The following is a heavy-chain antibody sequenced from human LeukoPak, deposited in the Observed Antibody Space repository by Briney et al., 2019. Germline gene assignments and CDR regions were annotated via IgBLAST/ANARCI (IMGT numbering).Heavy chain of an antibody. D-gene: IGHD2-2*01. CDR2: INWNGGST. J-gene: IGHJ4*02. CDR3: ARVGDIVVVPAYFDY. Sequence: GGSLRLSCAASGFTFDDCGMSWVRQAPGKGLEWVSGINWNGGSTGYADSVKGRFTISRDNAKNTLYLQMNSLRAEDTALYYCARVGDIVVVPAYFDYWGQGTLVTVSS. V-gene: IGHV3-20*04. CDR1: GFTFDDCG.